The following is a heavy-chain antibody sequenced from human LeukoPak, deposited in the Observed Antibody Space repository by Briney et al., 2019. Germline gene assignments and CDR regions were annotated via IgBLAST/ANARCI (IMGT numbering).Heavy chain of an antibody. CDR2: IYYSGST. CDR3: ARRGGMITFGGVIVPYYFDY. J-gene: IGHJ4*01. D-gene: IGHD3-16*02. V-gene: IGHV4-39*01. Sequence: PSETLSLTCTVSGGSISSSSYYWGWICQPPGKGLEWIGSIYYSGSTYYNPSLKSRVTISVDTSKNQFSLKLSSVTAADTAVYYCARRGGMITFGGVIVPYYFDYWGQGTLVTVSS. CDR1: GGSISSSSYY.